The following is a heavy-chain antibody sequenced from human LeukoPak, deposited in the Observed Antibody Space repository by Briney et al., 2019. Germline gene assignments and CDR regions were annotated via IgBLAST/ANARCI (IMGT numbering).Heavy chain of an antibody. CDR2: IRSKANSYAT. CDR3: TSSSYYGGYPGY. D-gene: IGHD5-12*01. V-gene: IGHV3-73*01. CDR1: GFTFSGSA. Sequence: GGSLRLSCAASGFTFSGSALHWVRQACGKGLEWVGRIRSKANSYATAYAASVKGRFTISRDDSKNTAHLQMNSLKTGDTAIYYCTSSSYYGGYPGYWGQGTLVTVSS. J-gene: IGHJ4*02.